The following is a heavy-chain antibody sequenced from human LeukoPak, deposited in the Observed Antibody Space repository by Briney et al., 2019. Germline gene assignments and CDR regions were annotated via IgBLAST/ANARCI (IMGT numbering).Heavy chain of an antibody. CDR1: GGSISSYY. J-gene: IGHJ4*02. Sequence: PETLSLTCTVSGGSISSYYWNWIRQPAGKGLEWIGRIYTSGRTWYNPSLKSRVTMSVDTSKNQFSLRLNSVTAADTAVYYCARDEGDGGWPFDYWGQGTLVTVSS. CDR2: IYTSGRT. D-gene: IGHD6-19*01. V-gene: IGHV4-4*07. CDR3: ARDEGDGGWPFDY.